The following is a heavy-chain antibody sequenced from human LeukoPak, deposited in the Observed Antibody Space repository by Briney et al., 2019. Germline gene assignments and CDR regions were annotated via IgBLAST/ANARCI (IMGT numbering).Heavy chain of an antibody. J-gene: IGHJ4*02. D-gene: IGHD3-3*01. CDR3: AKSSGYYYFDY. CDR1: DYSFTSYS. V-gene: IGHV1-3*01. CDR2: INSGNGKT. Sequence: ASVKVSCKASDYSFTSYSLHWLRQAPGQRLEWMGWINSGNGKTKYSQKFQDRVIITRDTSATTAYMELNSLISEDTAVYYCAKSSGYYYFDYWGQGTLVAVSS.